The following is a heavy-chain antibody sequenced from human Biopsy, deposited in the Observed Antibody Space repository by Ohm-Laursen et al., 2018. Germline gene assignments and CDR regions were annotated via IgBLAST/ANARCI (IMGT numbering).Heavy chain of an antibody. CDR1: GYTFTDYY. J-gene: IGHJ5*02. CDR2: IDTINGGA. Sequence: GASVKVSCNASGYTFTDYYVHWVRQAPGHGLEWMGWIDTINGGARYAQKFQGRVTMTRDTSISTAYMGLSRLTSDDTAVYYCARERDPWGQGTLVTVSS. V-gene: IGHV1-2*02. CDR3: ARERDP.